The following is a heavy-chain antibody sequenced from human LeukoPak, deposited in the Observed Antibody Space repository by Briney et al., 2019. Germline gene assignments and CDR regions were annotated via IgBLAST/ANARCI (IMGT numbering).Heavy chain of an antibody. J-gene: IGHJ6*02. Sequence: GGSLRLSCAASGFTFNNFGMHWVRQAPGKGLEWVALIQNDEIDKFYADSVKGRFTISRDNSKSTLYLEMNSLRDEDTAVYYCASRISVPKGYYYYYYGMDVWGQGTTVTVSS. CDR2: IQNDEIDK. CDR3: ASRISVPKGYYYYYYGMDV. D-gene: IGHD2-2*01. V-gene: IGHV3-30*02. CDR1: GFTFNNFG.